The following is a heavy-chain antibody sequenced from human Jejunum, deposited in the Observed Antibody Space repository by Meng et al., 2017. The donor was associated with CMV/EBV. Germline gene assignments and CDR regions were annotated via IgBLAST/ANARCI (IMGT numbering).Heavy chain of an antibody. J-gene: IGHJ4*02. CDR2: IYESGST. V-gene: IGHV4-30-4*01. CDR3: ARKGTNTYYFDY. Sequence: QVQLQESGPGLVKPSQTLSLTCGVSGDSISSGDSYWSWIRQPPGKGLEWIGYIYESGSTSYNPSLESRVTISVDTSKNQFSLKVMSVTAADTAVYYCARKGTNTYYFDYWGQGTLVTVSS. CDR1: GDSISSGDSY. D-gene: IGHD1-14*01.